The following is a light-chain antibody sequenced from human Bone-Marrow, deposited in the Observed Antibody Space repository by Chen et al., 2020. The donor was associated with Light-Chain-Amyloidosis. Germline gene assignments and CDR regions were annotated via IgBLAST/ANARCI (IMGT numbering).Light chain of an antibody. CDR2: DDS. V-gene: IGLV3-21*02. Sequence: SYVLTQPSSVSVAPGPTATIACGGNNIGSTSVHWYQQTPGQAPLLVVYDDSDRPSGIPERWSGSNSGNTATLTISRVEAGDEADYHCQVWDRSSDRPVFGGGTKLTVL. J-gene: IGLJ3*02. CDR1: NIGSTS. CDR3: QVWDRSSDRPV.